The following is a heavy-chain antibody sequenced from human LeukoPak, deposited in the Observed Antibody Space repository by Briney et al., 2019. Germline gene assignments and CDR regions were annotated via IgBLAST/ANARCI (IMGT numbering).Heavy chain of an antibody. CDR1: GFTFDDYG. CDR2: INWNGGST. D-gene: IGHD3-10*01. Sequence: GGSLRLSXAASGFTFDDYGMSWVRQAPGKGLEWVSGINWNGGSTGYADSVKGRFTISRDNAKNSLYLQMNSLRAEDTALYYCARTRLWFGVLSHFDYWGQGTLVTVSS. V-gene: IGHV3-20*04. CDR3: ARTRLWFGVLSHFDY. J-gene: IGHJ4*02.